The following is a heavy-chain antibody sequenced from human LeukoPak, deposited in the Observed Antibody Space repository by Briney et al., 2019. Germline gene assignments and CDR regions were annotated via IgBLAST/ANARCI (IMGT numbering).Heavy chain of an antibody. CDR3: VLAGTRSQESGGMDV. V-gene: IGHV3-64D*09. D-gene: IGHD3-10*01. CDR1: GFTFSIYA. J-gene: IGHJ6*02. CDR2: ISSNGGSK. Sequence: PGGCLRLSCSASGFTFSIYAMHWVRQAPEKGLEYVSRISSNGGSKYYADSVKGRLTISRDNSKNTLYLQMSSLRAEDTAVYYCVLAGTRSQESGGMDVWGQGTTVTASS.